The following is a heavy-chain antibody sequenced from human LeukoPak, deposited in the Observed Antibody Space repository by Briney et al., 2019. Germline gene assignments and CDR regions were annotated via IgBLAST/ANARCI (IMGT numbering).Heavy chain of an antibody. Sequence: GASVKVSCKASGGTFSSYAISWVRQAPGQGLEWMGGIIPIFGTANYAQKFQGRVTITTDESTSTAYMELSSLRSEDTAVYYCARVARGSELLQAFDYWGQGTLVTVSS. CDR3: ARVARGSELLQAFDY. J-gene: IGHJ4*02. CDR2: IIPIFGTA. V-gene: IGHV1-69*05. CDR1: GGTFSSYA. D-gene: IGHD1-26*01.